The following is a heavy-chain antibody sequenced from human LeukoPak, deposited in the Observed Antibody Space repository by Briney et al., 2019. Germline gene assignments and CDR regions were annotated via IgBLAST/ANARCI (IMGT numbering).Heavy chain of an antibody. V-gene: IGHV1-2*06. CDR1: GYTFTGYY. D-gene: IGHD6-19*01. CDR3: ARAPYSSGWTPHFDY. J-gene: IGHJ4*02. CDR2: INPNSGGT. Sequence: ASVKVSCKASGYTFTGYYMHWVRQAPGQGLEWMGRINPNSGGTNYAQKFQGRVTMTRDTSISTAYMELSRLRSDDTAVYYCARAPYSSGWTPHFDYWGQGTLVTVSS.